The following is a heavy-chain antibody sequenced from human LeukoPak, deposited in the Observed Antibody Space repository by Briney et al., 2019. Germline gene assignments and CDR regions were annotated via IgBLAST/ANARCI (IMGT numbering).Heavy chain of an antibody. CDR1: GFTFSNYW. J-gene: IGHJ6*02. D-gene: IGHD3-22*01. Sequence: PGGSLRLSCAASGFTFSNYWMSWVRQAPGKGLEWVANIRPDGRETLYVDSVKGRFTISRDNTKNSLDLQMNFLRVEDTAVYYCATDSPPLYYYDSSGSKGVDVWGQGTTVTVSS. CDR2: IRPDGRET. V-gene: IGHV3-7*01. CDR3: ATDSPPLYYYDSSGSKGVDV.